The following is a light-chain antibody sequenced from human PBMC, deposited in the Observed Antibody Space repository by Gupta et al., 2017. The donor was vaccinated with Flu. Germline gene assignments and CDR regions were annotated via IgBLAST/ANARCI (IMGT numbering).Light chain of an antibody. CDR1: SSDVGNYNY. CDR3: SSYINSNTLV. V-gene: IGLV2-14*01. Sequence: QSALTQPASVSGSPGQSIPISCTGTSSDVGNYNYVSWYQHHPGKAPKLVIYEVSNRPSGVSNRFSGSKSGNTASLTISGLQAEDEAEFYCSSYINSNTLVFGGGTKVTVL. CDR2: EVS. J-gene: IGLJ3*02.